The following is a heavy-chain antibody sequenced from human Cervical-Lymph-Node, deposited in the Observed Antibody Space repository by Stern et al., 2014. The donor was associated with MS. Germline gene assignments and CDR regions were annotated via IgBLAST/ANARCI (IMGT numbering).Heavy chain of an antibody. D-gene: IGHD3-22*01. CDR2: ISSDGSNK. V-gene: IGHV3-33*05. Sequence: QVQLMQSGGGVVQPGGSLRLSCAAAGFPFSGHGLHWVRQAPGKGLEWVALISSDGSNKWYAESVKGRFTISRDSSRNTMFLQMNTLRLEDAAVYYCARDGPNYDHNGRGDAFDVWGQGAMVTVSP. CDR3: ARDGPNYDHNGRGDAFDV. J-gene: IGHJ3*01. CDR1: GFPFSGHG.